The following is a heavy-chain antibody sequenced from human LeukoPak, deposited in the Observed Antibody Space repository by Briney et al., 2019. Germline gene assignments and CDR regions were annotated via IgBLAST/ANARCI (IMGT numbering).Heavy chain of an antibody. CDR3: ARDGANSGSYHRTGAFDI. V-gene: IGHV4-59*01. CDR1: GGSISSYY. CDR2: IYYSGST. J-gene: IGHJ3*02. D-gene: IGHD1-26*01. Sequence: SETLSLTCTVSGGSISSYYWSWIRQPPGKGLEWIGYIYYSGSTNYNPSLKSRVTISVDTSKNQFSLKLSSVTAADTAVYYCARDGANSGSYHRTGAFDIWGQGTMVTVSS.